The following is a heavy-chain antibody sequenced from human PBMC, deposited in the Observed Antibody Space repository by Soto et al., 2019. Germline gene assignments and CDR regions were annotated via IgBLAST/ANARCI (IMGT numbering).Heavy chain of an antibody. Sequence: PGESLKISCKGSGYSFTSYWISWVRQMPGKGLEWMGRIDSSDSYTNYSPSFQGHVTISADKSISTAYLQWSSLKASDTAMYYCARIYSSSSGAYYWGQGTLVTVSS. J-gene: IGHJ4*02. CDR2: IDSSDSYT. CDR1: GYSFTSYW. D-gene: IGHD6-6*01. CDR3: ARIYSSSSGAYY. V-gene: IGHV5-10-1*01.